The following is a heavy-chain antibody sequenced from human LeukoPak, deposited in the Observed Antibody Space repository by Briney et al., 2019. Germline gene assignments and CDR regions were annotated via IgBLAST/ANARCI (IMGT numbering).Heavy chain of an antibody. Sequence: SETLSLTCTVSGGSISSGGYYWSWIRQHPGKGLEWIGYIYYSGSTYYNPSLKSRVTISVDTSKNQFSLKLSSVTAADTAVYYCARADSAAGNLYYFDYWGQGTLVTVSS. D-gene: IGHD6-13*01. CDR2: IYYSGST. J-gene: IGHJ4*02. V-gene: IGHV4-31*03. CDR1: GGSISSGGYY. CDR3: ARADSAAGNLYYFDY.